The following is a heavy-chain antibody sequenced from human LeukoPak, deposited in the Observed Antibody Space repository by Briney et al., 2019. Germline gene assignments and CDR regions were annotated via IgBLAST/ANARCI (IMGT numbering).Heavy chain of an antibody. Sequence: SETLSLTCTVSGGXISSYYCSWIRQPPGKGLEWIGYIYYSGSTNYNPSLKSRVTISVDTSKNQFSLKLSSVTAADTAVYYCARGAYYYDSSGYYYGRYFDLWGRGTLVTVSS. D-gene: IGHD3-22*01. J-gene: IGHJ2*01. CDR3: ARGAYYYDSSGYYYGRYFDL. CDR1: GGXISSYY. CDR2: IYYSGST. V-gene: IGHV4-59*01.